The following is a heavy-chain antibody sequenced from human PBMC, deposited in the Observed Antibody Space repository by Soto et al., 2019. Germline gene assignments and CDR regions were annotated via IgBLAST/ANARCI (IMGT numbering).Heavy chain of an antibody. D-gene: IGHD6-6*01. J-gene: IGHJ6*02. CDR3: ARRAAAHHYYYGMDV. V-gene: IGHV5-51*01. Sequence: GESLKISCKGSGYSFTSYWIGCVRHIPGKGLEWMGIIYPGDSDTRYSPSFQGQVTISADKSISTAYLQWSSLKASDTAMYYCARRAAAHHYYYGMDVWGQGTTVTVSS. CDR1: GYSFTSYW. CDR2: IYPGDSDT.